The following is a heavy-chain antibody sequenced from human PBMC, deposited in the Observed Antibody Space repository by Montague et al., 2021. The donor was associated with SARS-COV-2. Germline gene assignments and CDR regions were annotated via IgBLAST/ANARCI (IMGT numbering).Heavy chain of an antibody. D-gene: IGHD4-23*01. J-gene: IGHJ4*02. Sequence: SETLSLTCTVYGGSFSGDYWSWICQSPGKGLELISVINHYKTTNSNFNPSLRSRVTISVDTSMSQLSLRLSSVSAADTGVYYCARWGHTTFAMIGLRGKSASDYWSQGTLVTVSS. CDR3: ARWGHTTFAMIGLRGKSASDY. CDR1: GGSFSGDY. V-gene: IGHV4-34*01. CDR2: INHYKTTNS.